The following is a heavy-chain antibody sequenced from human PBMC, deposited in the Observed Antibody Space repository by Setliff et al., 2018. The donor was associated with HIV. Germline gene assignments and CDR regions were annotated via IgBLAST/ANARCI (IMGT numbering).Heavy chain of an antibody. CDR2: IIPMYGVT. J-gene: IGHJ4*02. CDR3: ARDRRKYYYDS. Sequence: SVKVSCKASGGTFSSYVISWVRQAPGQGPEWMGGIIPMYGVTNYAQKFQGRVTITTDESTSTAYMELSSLRSEDTAVYYCARDRRKYYYDSWGQGTLVTVSS. CDR1: GGTFSSYV. D-gene: IGHD3-22*01. V-gene: IGHV1-69*05.